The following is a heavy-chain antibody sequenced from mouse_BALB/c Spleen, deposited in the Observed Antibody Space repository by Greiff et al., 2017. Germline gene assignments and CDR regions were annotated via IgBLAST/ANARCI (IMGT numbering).Heavy chain of an antibody. J-gene: IGHJ4*01. CDR2: INPSCGYT. V-gene: IGHV1-4*01. CDR1: GFTFTSYT. Sequence: VKLLESGADLVRPGASVKMSCTASGFTFTSYTMHWVQQRPGQGLEWIGYINPSCGYTNYKQKFKDKATLTTDKSSSTAYMQLSSLTSEDSAVYENARTREYWGQGTSVTVAA. CDR3: ARTREY.